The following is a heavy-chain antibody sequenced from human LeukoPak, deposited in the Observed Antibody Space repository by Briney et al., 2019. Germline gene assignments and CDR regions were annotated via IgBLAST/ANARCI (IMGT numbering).Heavy chain of an antibody. CDR3: YVAAAGTKFDY. Sequence: GGSLRLSCAASGFTFSNAWMSWVRQAPGKGLEWVGRIKSKTDGGTTDYAAPVKGRFTISRDDSKNTLYLQMNSLKTEDTVVYYCYVAAAGTKFDYWGQGTLVTVSS. CDR1: GFTFSNAW. D-gene: IGHD6-13*01. CDR2: IKSKTDGGTT. J-gene: IGHJ4*02. V-gene: IGHV3-15*01.